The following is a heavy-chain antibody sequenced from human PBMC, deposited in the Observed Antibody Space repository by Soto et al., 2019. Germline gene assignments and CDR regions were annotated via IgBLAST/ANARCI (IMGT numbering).Heavy chain of an antibody. CDR1: GYTFTSYG. V-gene: IGHV1-18*01. CDR3: ARDRYYGSGTLYYYGMDV. J-gene: IGHJ6*02. D-gene: IGHD3-10*01. Sequence: ASVTVSCKASGYTFTSYGISLVRQAPGQGLEWMGWISAYNGNTNYAQKLQGRVTMTTDTSTSTAYMELRSLRSDDTAVYYCARDRYYGSGTLYYYGMDVWGQGTTVTVSS. CDR2: ISAYNGNT.